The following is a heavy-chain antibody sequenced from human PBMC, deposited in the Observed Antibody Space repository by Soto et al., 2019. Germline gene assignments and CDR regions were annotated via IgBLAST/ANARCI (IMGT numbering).Heavy chain of an antibody. Sequence: QITLKESGPTLVKPTQTLTLTCTFSGFSFRSNGVGVCWIRQPPGKALEWLALIYLNDDKRYSPSLNSSLTITTDSSKNQVVLRMTNMDPGDTATYYCAHHITAAIPFENWGQGTLVRVSS. CDR2: IYLNDDK. D-gene: IGHD6-13*01. J-gene: IGHJ4*02. V-gene: IGHV2-5*01. CDR3: AHHITAAIPFEN. CDR1: GFSFRSNGVG.